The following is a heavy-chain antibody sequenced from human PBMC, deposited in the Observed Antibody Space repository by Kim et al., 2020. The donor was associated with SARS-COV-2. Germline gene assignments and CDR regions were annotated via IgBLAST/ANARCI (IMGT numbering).Heavy chain of an antibody. J-gene: IGHJ4*02. D-gene: IGHD5-18*01. Sequence: SETLSLTCSVSGGSISSSSYYWVWVRQPPGKGLEWIGNVYYSGSTYYISSLRSRVSISVDTSKNYFFLNLTSVTAVDTALYFCARDSGGYGQLDHWGPGIRDTVSS. CDR3: ARDSGGYGQLDH. CDR2: VYYSGST. CDR1: GGSISSSSYY. V-gene: IGHV4-39*07.